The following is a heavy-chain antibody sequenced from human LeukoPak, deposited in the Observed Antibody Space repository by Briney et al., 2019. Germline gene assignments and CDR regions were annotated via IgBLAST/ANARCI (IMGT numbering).Heavy chain of an antibody. Sequence: GGSLRLSCAASGFTFSSYSMTWVRQAPGKGLEWVSSISSSSSYIYYADSVKGRFTISRDNAKNSLYLQMNSLRAEDTAVYYCARVFVYYGMDVWGQGTTVTVSS. CDR1: GFTFSSYS. D-gene: IGHD3-16*02. J-gene: IGHJ6*02. V-gene: IGHV3-21*01. CDR2: ISSSSSYI. CDR3: ARVFVYYGMDV.